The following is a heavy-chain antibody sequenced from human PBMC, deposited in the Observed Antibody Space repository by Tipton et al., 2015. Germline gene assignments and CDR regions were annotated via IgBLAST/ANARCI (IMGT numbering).Heavy chain of an antibody. Sequence: GLVKPSKTLSLTCAISGDSVSSNSAAWNWIRQSPSRGLEWLGRTYFRSRWYHDYDLSMKSRITINPDTSKNQFSLHLRSVTPEDTAVYYCARSGTVSMVRGLLIRLDPWGQGIRVTVSS. J-gene: IGHJ5*02. CDR3: ARSGTVSMVRGLLIRLDP. CDR1: GDSVSSNSAA. CDR2: TYFRSRWYH. V-gene: IGHV6-1*01. D-gene: IGHD3-10*01.